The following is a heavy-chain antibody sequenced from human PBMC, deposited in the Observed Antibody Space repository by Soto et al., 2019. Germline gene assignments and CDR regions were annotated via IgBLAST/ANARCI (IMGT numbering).Heavy chain of an antibody. J-gene: IGHJ4*02. D-gene: IGHD3-22*01. CDR2: IYYSGST. V-gene: IGHV4-31*03. Sequence: QVQLQESGPGLVKPSQTLSLTCTVSGGSISRGGYYWSWIRQHPGKGLEWIGYIYYSGSTYYNPSLKSRLTISVDTSKNQVSLKLSSVTAADTAVYYCARAASGYFFDYWGQGTLATVSS. CDR3: ARAASGYFFDY. CDR1: GGSISRGGYY.